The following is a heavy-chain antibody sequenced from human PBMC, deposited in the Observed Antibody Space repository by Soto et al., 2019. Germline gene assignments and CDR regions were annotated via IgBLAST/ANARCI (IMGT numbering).Heavy chain of an antibody. Sequence: QVQVQQSGAGLVKPSETLSLTCTVSSAPSKSHNWGWIRQPPGRGLEWIGYVYDTWSTSYNPSLKSRVTVSADTSTNRISLTLRFVTAADTAVYYCVRQGIGFLHGLVDVWGQGTTVIVSS. CDR1: SAPSKSHN. J-gene: IGHJ6*01. V-gene: IGHV4-59*08. CDR3: VRQGIGFLHGLVDV. D-gene: IGHD3-10*01. CDR2: VYDTWST.